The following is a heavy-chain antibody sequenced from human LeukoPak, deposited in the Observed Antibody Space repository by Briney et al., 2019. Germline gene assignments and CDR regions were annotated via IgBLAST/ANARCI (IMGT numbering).Heavy chain of an antibody. D-gene: IGHD3-3*01. CDR2: IYTSGST. J-gene: IGHJ3*02. CDR3: AREGLITIFGVVMNAFDI. V-gene: IGHV4-61*02. Sequence: SQTLSLTCTVSGGSISSGSYYWSWIRQPAGKGLEWIGRIYTSGSTNYNPSLKSRVTISVDTSKNQFSLKLSSVTAADTAVYYCAREGLITIFGVVMNAFDIWGQGTMVTVSS. CDR1: GGSISSGSYY.